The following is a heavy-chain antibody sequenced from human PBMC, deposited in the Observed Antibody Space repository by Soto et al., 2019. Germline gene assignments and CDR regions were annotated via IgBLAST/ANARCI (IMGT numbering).Heavy chain of an antibody. Sequence: GASVKVSCKASGYTFTSYDINWVRQATGQGLEWMGWMNPNSGNTGYAQKFQGRVTMTRNTSISTAYMELSSLRSEDTAVYYCARGRRRWLQFDYWGQGTLVTVSS. D-gene: IGHD5-12*01. CDR3: ARGRRRWLQFDY. CDR1: GYTFTSYD. J-gene: IGHJ4*02. V-gene: IGHV1-8*01. CDR2: MNPNSGNT.